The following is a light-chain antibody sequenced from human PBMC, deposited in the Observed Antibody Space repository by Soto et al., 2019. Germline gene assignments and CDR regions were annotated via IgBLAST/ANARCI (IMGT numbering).Light chain of an antibody. CDR1: QSVSSSY. V-gene: IGKV3-20*01. Sequence: EIVLTQSPGTPSLSPGERATLSCRASQSVSSSYLAWYQQKPGQAPRLLIYGASSRATGIPDRFSGSGSGTDFTLTISRLEPADFAVYYCQQFGSSPRTFGQGTKVEIK. CDR2: GAS. J-gene: IGKJ1*01. CDR3: QQFGSSPRT.